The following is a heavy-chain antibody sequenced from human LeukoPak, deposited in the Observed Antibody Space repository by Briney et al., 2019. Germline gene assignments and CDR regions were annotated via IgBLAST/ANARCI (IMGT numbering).Heavy chain of an antibody. CDR1: GFIFSAFE. CDR3: AKDEAFEWFGELLSY. Sequence: GGSLRLSCAASGFIFSAFEMNWVRQAPGKGLEWVSYIGKSGSTIYYADSVKGRFTMSRDNARNSLYLQMNSLRAEDTAVYYCAKDEAFEWFGELLSYWGQGTLVTVSS. D-gene: IGHD3-10*01. V-gene: IGHV3-48*03. J-gene: IGHJ4*02. CDR2: IGKSGSTI.